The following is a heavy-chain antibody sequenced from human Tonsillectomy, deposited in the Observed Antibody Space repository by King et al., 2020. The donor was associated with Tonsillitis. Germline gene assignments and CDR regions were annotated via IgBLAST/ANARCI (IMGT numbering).Heavy chain of an antibody. CDR1: GYPFTNYF. V-gene: IGHV1-46*03. CDR3: ARGQSTVVTEAFHI. CDR2: INPSDDST. Sequence: QLVQSGAEVKKPGATVTVSCRASGYPFTNYFIHWVRQAPGQGLEWMGIINPSDDSTNYAQKFKGRVSMAKDAATSTVYMELSSLRFEDAAVYYCARGQSTVVTEAFHIWGQGTMVTVSS. D-gene: IGHD2-21*02. J-gene: IGHJ3*02.